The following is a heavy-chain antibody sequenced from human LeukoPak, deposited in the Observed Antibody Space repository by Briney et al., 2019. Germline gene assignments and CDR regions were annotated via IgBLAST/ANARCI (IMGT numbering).Heavy chain of an antibody. CDR1: GFPFSSYA. V-gene: IGHV3-21*01. CDR2: ISSSNGDI. CDR3: VRDADGGNSWFDS. J-gene: IGHJ5*01. D-gene: IGHD4-23*01. Sequence: GGSLRLSCAASGFPFSSYAMTWVRQAPGKGLEWVSWISSSNGDIYYADSVRGRFTISRDDAKKSLYLQMNSLRAEDTAVYYCVRDADGGNSWFDSWGQGTLVTVSS.